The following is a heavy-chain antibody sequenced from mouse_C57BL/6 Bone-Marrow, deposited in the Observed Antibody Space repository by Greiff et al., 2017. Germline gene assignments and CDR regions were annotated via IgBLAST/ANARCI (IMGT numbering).Heavy chain of an antibody. D-gene: IGHD1-1*01. CDR3: ARGHYYGSVYWYFDA. J-gene: IGHJ1*03. V-gene: IGHV1-49*01. CDR1: YFAFMASA. Sequence: QVQLQQSGAELVRPGSSVKLSCKASYFAFMASAMHWVKQRPGHGLEWIGSFTMSGDATEYSENFKGKATLTANTSSSTAYMELSSLTSEDSAVYYCARGHYYGSVYWYFDAGGTGTTVTVSA. CDR2: FTMSGDAT.